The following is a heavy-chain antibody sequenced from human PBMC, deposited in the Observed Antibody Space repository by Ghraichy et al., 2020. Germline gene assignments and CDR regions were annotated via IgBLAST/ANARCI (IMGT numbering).Heavy chain of an antibody. J-gene: IGHJ6*02. CDR1: GYTFTSYY. D-gene: IGHD6-13*01. CDR2: INPSGGST. V-gene: IGHV1-46*03. CDR3: ARDEGYSSSWYGGAYYYYGMDV. Sequence: SVKVSCKASGYTFTSYYMHWVRQAPGQGLEWMGIINPSGGSTSYAQKFQGRVTMTRDTSTSTVYMELSSLRSEDTAVYYCARDEGYSSSWYGGAYYYYGMDVGGQGTTVTVSS.